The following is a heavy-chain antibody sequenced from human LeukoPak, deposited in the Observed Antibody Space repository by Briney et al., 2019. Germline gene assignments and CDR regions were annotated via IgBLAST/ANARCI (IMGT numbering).Heavy chain of an antibody. CDR2: IKYDDTVK. V-gene: IGHV3-7*01. CDR1: GFNFGTYW. CDR3: AGDPDSSAFDY. D-gene: IGHD2-15*01. J-gene: IGHJ4*02. Sequence: PGGSLRLSCTAAGFNFGTYWMSWVRQSPEKGLEFVANIKYDDTVKNYVDSVKGRFTISRDNPSNSVYLQMDSLRPEDTALYYCAGDPDSSAFDYWGQGARVTVSS.